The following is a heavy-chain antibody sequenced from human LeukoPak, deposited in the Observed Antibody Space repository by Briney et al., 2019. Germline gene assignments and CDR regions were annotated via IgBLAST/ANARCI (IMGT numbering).Heavy chain of an antibody. J-gene: IGHJ4*02. CDR1: GGSISSYY. V-gene: IGHV4-59*01. CDR3: ARSFPEGYNFVFDN. Sequence: SSETLSLTCTVSGGSISSYYWSWIRQPPGRGLEWIGYMQDSGSTNYNPSLKSRVTISVDTSKNQFSLKLSSVTAADTAVYYRARSFPEGYNFVFDNWGQGTLVTVSS. D-gene: IGHD5-24*01. CDR2: MQDSGST.